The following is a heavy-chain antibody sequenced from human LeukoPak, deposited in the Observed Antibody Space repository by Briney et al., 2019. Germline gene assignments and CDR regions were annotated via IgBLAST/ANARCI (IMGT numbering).Heavy chain of an antibody. D-gene: IGHD5-12*01. CDR3: AKGPHEDSGYDWGFDY. Sequence: GGSLRLSCAASGFTFSSYGMHWVRQAPGKGLEWVAVISYDGSNKYYADSVKGRFTISRDSSKNTLYLQMNSLRAEDTAVYYCAKGPHEDSGYDWGFDYWGQGTLVTVSS. V-gene: IGHV3-30*18. CDR2: ISYDGSNK. J-gene: IGHJ4*02. CDR1: GFTFSSYG.